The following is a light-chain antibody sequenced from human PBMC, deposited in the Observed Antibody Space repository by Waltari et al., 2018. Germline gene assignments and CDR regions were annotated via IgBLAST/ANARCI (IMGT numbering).Light chain of an antibody. CDR3: QQANSFPLT. CDR2: AAS. J-gene: IGKJ4*01. Sequence: DIQMTQSPSSVSASVGDRVTITCRASQGINRRLAWYQQKAGKAPKLLIYAASSLQSGVPSRFSGSESGTDFTLTISSLQPEDFATYVCQQANSFPLTFGGGTKVEIK. V-gene: IGKV1D-12*01. CDR1: QGINRR.